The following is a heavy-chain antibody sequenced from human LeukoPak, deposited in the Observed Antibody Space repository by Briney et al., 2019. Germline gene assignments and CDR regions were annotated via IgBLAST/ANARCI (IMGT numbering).Heavy chain of an antibody. J-gene: IGHJ5*02. Sequence: SETLSLTCTVSGGSISSYWSWIRQPAGKGLEWIGRIYGSGSTNYNPSLKSRVTMSLDTSKNQFSLKLSSVTAADTAVYYCASWRDTYSGSYQNWFDPWGQGTLVTVSS. CDR3: ASWRDTYSGSYQNWFDP. CDR2: IYGSGST. CDR1: GGSISSY. D-gene: IGHD1-26*01. V-gene: IGHV4-4*07.